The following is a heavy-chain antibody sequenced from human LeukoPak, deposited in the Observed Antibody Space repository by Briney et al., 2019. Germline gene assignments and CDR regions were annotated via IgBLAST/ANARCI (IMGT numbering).Heavy chain of an antibody. D-gene: IGHD2-8*01. CDR3: AKDTSIGRYCTNGVCSPFDY. CDR2: ISDTGATT. J-gene: IGHJ4*02. V-gene: IGHV3-23*01. Sequence: GGSLRLSCAGSGFTFSSYAMSWVRQAPGKAVEWVSAISDTGATTYDADSVKGRFTISRDNSRSTLYLQMNSLRAEDTALYYGAKDTSIGRYCTNGVCSPFDYWGQGTLVTVSS. CDR1: GFTFSSYA.